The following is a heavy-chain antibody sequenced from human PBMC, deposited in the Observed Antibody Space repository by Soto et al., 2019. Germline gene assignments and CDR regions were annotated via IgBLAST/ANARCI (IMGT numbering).Heavy chain of an antibody. J-gene: IGHJ6*02. D-gene: IGHD2-15*01. CDR3: ARSQGGSSSLDIYYYYYYGMDV. CDR1: GGTFSSYA. V-gene: IGHV1-69*01. CDR2: IIPIFGTA. Sequence: QVQLVQSGAEVQKPGSSVKVSCKAPGGTFSSYAISWVRQAPGQGLEWMGGIIPIFGTANYAQKFQGRVTITADESTSTGYMELSSLRSEATAVYYCARSQGGSSSLDIYYYYYYGMDVWGQGTTVTVSS.